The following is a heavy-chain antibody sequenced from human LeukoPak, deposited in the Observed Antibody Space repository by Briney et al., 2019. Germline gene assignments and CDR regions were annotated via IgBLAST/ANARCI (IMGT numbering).Heavy chain of an antibody. V-gene: IGHV3-15*01. D-gene: IGHD3-22*01. Sequence: GGSLRLSCVVSGFTFSNARMSWVRQAPGKGPEWVGRIKKKADGGTTDYAAPVKGRFTISRDDSKNTLYLQMNSLKTEDTAVYYCTTEYYYDSSGLFDYWGQGTLVTVSS. CDR1: GFTFSNAR. CDR3: TTEYYYDSSGLFDY. J-gene: IGHJ4*02. CDR2: IKKKADGGTT.